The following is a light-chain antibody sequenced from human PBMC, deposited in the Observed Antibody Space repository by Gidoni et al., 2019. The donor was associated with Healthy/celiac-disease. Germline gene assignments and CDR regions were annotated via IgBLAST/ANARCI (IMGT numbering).Light chain of an antibody. J-gene: IGLJ2*01. CDR1: SSDVGGYNY. V-gene: IGLV2-14*03. CDR3: SSYTSSSTLVV. Sequence: QSALTQPASVSGSSGQSITISCTGTSSDVGGYNYVSWYQQHPGKAPKLMIYDVSNRPSGVSNRFSGSKSGNTASLTISGPQAEDEADYYCSSYTSSSTLVVFGGGTKLTVL. CDR2: DVS.